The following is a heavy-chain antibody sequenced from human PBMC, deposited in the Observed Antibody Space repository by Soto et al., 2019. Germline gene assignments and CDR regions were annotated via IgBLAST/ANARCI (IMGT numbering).Heavy chain of an antibody. CDR3: VRLMSTDTTGYFDY. D-gene: IGHD1-1*01. J-gene: IGHJ4*02. Sequence: QITLKHSGPTLVKPTQTLTLTCTVSGFSLTTPGLGVGWIRQPPGKALEWLTLVYWHDDKRYSSSLRDRLTIARDTSNNQVVLSITNMDPEDSATYYCVRLMSTDTTGYFDYWGQGMLVTVSS. V-gene: IGHV2-5*01. CDR1: GFSLTTPGLG. CDR2: VYWHDDK.